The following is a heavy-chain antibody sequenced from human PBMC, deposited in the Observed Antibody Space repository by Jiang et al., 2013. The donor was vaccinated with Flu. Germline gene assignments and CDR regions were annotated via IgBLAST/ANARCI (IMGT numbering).Heavy chain of an antibody. CDR3: ARQGNTRGYFFQTIEF. V-gene: IGHV4-39*07. CDR1: GASMGTYNYV. D-gene: IGHD5-12*01. Sequence: GPGLVKPSETLSLTCTVSGASMGTYNYVWGWIRQPPGKGLEWIGHVTHSGLTYYNQSLQSRVAISADMSMNQFSLTLNSVTAADTAVYYCARQGNTRGYFFQTIEFWGPGTLVTVSS. J-gene: IGHJ4*02. CDR2: VTHSGLT.